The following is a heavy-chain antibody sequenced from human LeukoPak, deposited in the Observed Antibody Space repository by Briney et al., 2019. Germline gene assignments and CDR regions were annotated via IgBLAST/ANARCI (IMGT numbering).Heavy chain of an antibody. D-gene: IGHD6-6*01. J-gene: IGHJ4*02. CDR2: ISSSSSTI. V-gene: IGHV3-48*01. CDR3: VKAEGSSYFDS. CDR1: GFTFSSYS. Sequence: PGGSLRLSCAASGFTFSSYSMNWVRQAPGKGLEWISYISSSSSTIYYADSVKGRFTISRDNARNSLYLQMNSLRAEDTAVYYCVKAEGSSYFDSWGQGTLVTVSS.